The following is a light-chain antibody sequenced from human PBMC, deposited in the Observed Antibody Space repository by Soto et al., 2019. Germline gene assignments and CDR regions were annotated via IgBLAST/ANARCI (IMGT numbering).Light chain of an antibody. CDR1: SSDVGGYNY. CDR2: GVN. CDR3: SSYAGSNRKV. Sequence: QSALTQPPSASGSPGQSVTISCTGTSSDVGGYNYVSWYQQHPGKAPKVMIYGVNKRPSGVPDRFSGSKSGNTASLTVSGRQAEDEADYYCSSYAGSNRKVFGGGTKLTVL. J-gene: IGLJ2*01. V-gene: IGLV2-8*01.